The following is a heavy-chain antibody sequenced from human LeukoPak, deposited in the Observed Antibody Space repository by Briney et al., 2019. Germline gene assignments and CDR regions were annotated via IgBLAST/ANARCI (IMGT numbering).Heavy chain of an antibody. J-gene: IGHJ5*02. CDR3: ARDLESYGGRTRFDP. V-gene: IGHV1-46*01. CDR1: GYTFTSYY. CDR2: INPSGGST. D-gene: IGHD4-23*01. Sequence: GASVKVSCKASGYTFTSYYMHWVRQAPGQGLEWMRIINPSGGSTSYAQKFQGRVTMTRDTSTSTVYMELSSLRSEDTAVYYCARDLESYGGRTRFDPWGQGTLVTVSS.